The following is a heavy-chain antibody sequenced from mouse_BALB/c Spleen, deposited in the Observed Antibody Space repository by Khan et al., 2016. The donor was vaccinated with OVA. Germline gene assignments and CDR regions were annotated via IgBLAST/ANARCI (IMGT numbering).Heavy chain of an antibody. Sequence: EVELVESGGGLVQPGGSRKLSCAASGFTFSDYGMAWVRQAPGKGPEWLSFISSLAYNFYYADTVTGRFTISRENAKNTLYLEMSSLRSEDTAMYYCAGGGKGGFAYWGQGTLVTVSA. CDR2: ISSLAYNF. CDR1: GFTFSDYG. J-gene: IGHJ3*01. V-gene: IGHV5-15*02. CDR3: AGGGKGGFAY.